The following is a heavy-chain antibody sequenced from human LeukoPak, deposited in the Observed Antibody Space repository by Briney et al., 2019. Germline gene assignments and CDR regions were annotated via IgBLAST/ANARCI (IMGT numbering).Heavy chain of an antibody. D-gene: IGHD2-15*01. J-gene: IGHJ6*02. Sequence: TGGSLRLSCTASGFTFGDHAMSWVRQAPGKGLEWVSAISGSGGSTYYADSVKGRFTVSRDNSKNTLYLQMNSLRAEDTAVYYCANELRAYSYYYGMDVWGQGTTVTVSS. V-gene: IGHV3-23*01. CDR3: ANELRAYSYYYGMDV. CDR2: ISGSGGST. CDR1: GFTFGDHA.